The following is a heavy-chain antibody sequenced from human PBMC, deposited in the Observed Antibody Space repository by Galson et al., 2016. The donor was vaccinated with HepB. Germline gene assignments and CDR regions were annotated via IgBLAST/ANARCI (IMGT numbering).Heavy chain of an antibody. V-gene: IGHV6-1*01. CDR2: AYFRSKWYH. CDR3: SRGPRNYTCGWTFDL. J-gene: IGHJ4*02. CDR1: GDSVSSNTAA. Sequence: CAISGDSVSSNTAAWIWIRQSPSRGLEWLGRAYFRSKWYHDYAPSVNSRITITPDPSRNQFSLQLDSVTTEDTAIYYCSRGPRNYTCGWTFDLWGQGTLVRVAP. D-gene: IGHD6-19*01.